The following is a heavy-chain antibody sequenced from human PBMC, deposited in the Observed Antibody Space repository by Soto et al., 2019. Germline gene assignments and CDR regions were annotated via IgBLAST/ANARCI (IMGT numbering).Heavy chain of an antibody. Sequence: QVQLQESGPGLVKPSETLSLTCTVSGGSISSYYWNWIRQSPGKGLEWIGYVFYSGSTNYNPSLKSRVTISIDTSKSQFSLKLSSVTAADTAVYYWARSRDGYNRLDWYFDLWGRGTLVTVSS. CDR2: VFYSGST. J-gene: IGHJ2*01. D-gene: IGHD5-12*01. V-gene: IGHV4-59*01. CDR3: ARSRDGYNRLDWYFDL. CDR1: GGSISSYY.